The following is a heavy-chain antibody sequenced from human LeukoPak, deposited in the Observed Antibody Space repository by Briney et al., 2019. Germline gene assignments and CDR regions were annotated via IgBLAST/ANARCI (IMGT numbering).Heavy chain of an antibody. D-gene: IGHD1-26*01. V-gene: IGHV1-2*02. CDR1: GYTFTDYY. CDR2: INPNSGGT. J-gene: IGHJ4*02. CDR3: ARDRDGSYFIY. Sequence: ASVKVSCKASGYTFTDYYIHWVRQAPGQGLQWVGWINPNSGGTNSAQKFQGRVTMTRDTSISTAYMELSSLTSDDTAVYFCARDRDGSYFIYWGQGTLVTVSS.